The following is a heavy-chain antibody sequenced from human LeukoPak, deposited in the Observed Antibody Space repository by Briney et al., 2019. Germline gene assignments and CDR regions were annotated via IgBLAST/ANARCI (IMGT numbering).Heavy chain of an antibody. CDR1: GGSISSGSYY. D-gene: IGHD3-22*01. Sequence: SQTLSLTCTVSGGSISSGSYYWSWIRQPAGKGLEWIGRIYTSGSTYYNPSLKSRVTISVDTSKNQFSLKLSSATAADTAVYYCARAGMYYYDSSGYYFWFDPWGQGTLVTVSS. CDR3: ARAGMYYYDSSGYYFWFDP. CDR2: IYTSGST. V-gene: IGHV4-61*02. J-gene: IGHJ5*02.